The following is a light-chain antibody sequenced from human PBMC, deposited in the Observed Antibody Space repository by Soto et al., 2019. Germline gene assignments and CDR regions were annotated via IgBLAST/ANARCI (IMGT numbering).Light chain of an antibody. CDR2: DTS. CDR3: LLSYNAAGV. V-gene: IGLV7-46*01. J-gene: IGLJ2*01. CDR1: TGDVTSNNH. Sequence: QAVVTQEPSLTVSPGGTVTLTCGSSTGDVTSNNHPSWFQQQAGQAPRTLIYDTSNKHSWTPARFSGSLLGDKAALTLSGAQPEDAAHYYCLLSYNAAGVFGGGTKLTVL.